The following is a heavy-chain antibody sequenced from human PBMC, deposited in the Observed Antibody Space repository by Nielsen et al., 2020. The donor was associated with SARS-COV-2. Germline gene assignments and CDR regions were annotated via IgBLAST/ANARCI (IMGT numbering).Heavy chain of an antibody. D-gene: IGHD5-18*01. CDR2: IYSGGST. Sequence: GESLKISCAASGFTVSSNYMSWVRQAPGKGLEWGSVIYSGGSTYYADSVKGRFTISRDNSKNTLYLQMNSLRAEDTAVYYCASLYSYGFEQDYWGQGTLVTVSS. CDR1: GFTVSSNY. CDR3: ASLYSYGFEQDY. V-gene: IGHV3-66*01. J-gene: IGHJ4*02.